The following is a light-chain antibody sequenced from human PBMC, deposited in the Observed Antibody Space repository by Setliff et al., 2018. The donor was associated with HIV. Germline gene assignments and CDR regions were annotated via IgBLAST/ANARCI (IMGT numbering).Light chain of an antibody. CDR2: EVT. V-gene: IGLV2-23*02. J-gene: IGLJ3*02. Sequence: QSALAQPASVSASPGQSITISCTGTSNDIGKYNLVSWYQQHPNRAPKLIIFEVTQRPSGVSNRFSGSKSGDTASLTISGLQAEDEADYFCCSYTGDVNYVLFGGGTKGTVL. CDR1: SNDIGKYNL. CDR3: CSYTGDVNYVL.